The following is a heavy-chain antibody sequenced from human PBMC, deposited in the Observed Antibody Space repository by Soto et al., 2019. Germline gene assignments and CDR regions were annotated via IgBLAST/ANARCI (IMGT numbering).Heavy chain of an antibody. Sequence: GGSLRLSCAASGFTFDDYAMHWVRQAPGKGLEWVSGISWNSGSIGYADSVKGRFTISRDNAKNSLYLQMNSLRAEDTALYYCAKDSEPYYGPFDYWGQGTLVTVSS. J-gene: IGHJ4*02. V-gene: IGHV3-9*01. CDR1: GFTFDDYA. D-gene: IGHD1-26*01. CDR2: ISWNSGSI. CDR3: AKDSEPYYGPFDY.